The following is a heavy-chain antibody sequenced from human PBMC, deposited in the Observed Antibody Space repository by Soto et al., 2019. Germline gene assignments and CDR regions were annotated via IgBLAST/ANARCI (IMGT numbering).Heavy chain of an antibody. J-gene: IGHJ4*02. V-gene: IGHV3-15*07. CDR1: GFTFSIAW. Sequence: EVQLVESGGGLVKPGGSLRLSCAASGFTFSIAWMNWVRQAPGKGLEWVARIRSKTDGGTTEYAAPLKGRFTISRDDSKNTLYLQMNSLKIEDTAVYYCTTDSGVVLVPAANMRDYWGQGTLVTVSS. D-gene: IGHD2-2*01. CDR3: TTDSGVVLVPAANMRDY. CDR2: IRSKTDGGTT.